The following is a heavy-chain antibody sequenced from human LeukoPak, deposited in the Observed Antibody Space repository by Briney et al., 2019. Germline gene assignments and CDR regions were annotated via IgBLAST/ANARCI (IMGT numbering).Heavy chain of an antibody. V-gene: IGHV4-34*01. Sequence: PSETLSLTCTVLGGSFRGSEWTWIPQPPGKGLEWIGEITHSGSTNYNPSLKSRVTISIDTSKNQFSLKLSSVTAADTSVYYCARVTAPNYYYVRGTYRSNDYYMDVWGKGTTVTVSS. CDR3: ARVTAPNYYYVRGTYRSNDYYMDV. J-gene: IGHJ6*03. CDR1: GGSFRGSE. CDR2: ITHSGST. D-gene: IGHD3-16*02.